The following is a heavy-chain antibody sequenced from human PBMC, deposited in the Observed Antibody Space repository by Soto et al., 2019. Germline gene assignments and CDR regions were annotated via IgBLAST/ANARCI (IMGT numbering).Heavy chain of an antibody. CDR1: GGSISSGDYY. CDR2: IYYSGST. V-gene: IGHV4-30-4*01. J-gene: IGHJ4*02. D-gene: IGHD2-21*02. CDR3: AREYDGGNYGANY. Sequence: QVQLQESGPGLVNPSQTLSLTGTVSGGSISSGDYYWSLNRQPPGKGLEWIGYIYYSGSTYYNPSLKSRVTIQVDTYKIPFSLKLTSVTAADKAVYYCAREYDGGNYGANYWGPGTLVTVSS.